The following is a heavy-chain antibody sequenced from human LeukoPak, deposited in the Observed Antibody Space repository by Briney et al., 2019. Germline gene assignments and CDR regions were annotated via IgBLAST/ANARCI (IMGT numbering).Heavy chain of an antibody. J-gene: IGHJ4*02. D-gene: IGHD2-8*01. V-gene: IGHV3-53*01. Sequence: GGSLRLSCAASGFTVSSNYMSWVRQAPGKGLEWVSVIYSGGNTYYADSVKGRFTISRDNSKNTLYLQMNSLRAEDTAVYYCERDYDGMLDYWGQGTLVTVSS. CDR3: ERDYDGMLDY. CDR2: IYSGGNT. CDR1: GFTVSSNY.